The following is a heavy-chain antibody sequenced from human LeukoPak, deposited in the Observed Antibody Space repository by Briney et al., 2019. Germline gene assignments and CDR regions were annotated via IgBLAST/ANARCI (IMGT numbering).Heavy chain of an antibody. Sequence: GGSLRLSCAASGFTFDDYAMHWVRQAPGKGLEWVSGISWNSGSIGYADSVKGRSTISRDNAKNSLYLQMNSLRAEDTALYYCAKDLSGSNTDAFDIWGQGTMVTVSS. CDR3: AKDLSGSNTDAFDI. CDR1: GFTFDDYA. CDR2: ISWNSGSI. D-gene: IGHD3-3*01. J-gene: IGHJ3*02. V-gene: IGHV3-9*01.